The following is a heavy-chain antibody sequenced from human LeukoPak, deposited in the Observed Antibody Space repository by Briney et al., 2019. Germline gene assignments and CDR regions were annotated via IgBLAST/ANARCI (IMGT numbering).Heavy chain of an antibody. Sequence: YXMHWVRQAPXEGGEWMAMINPSGGSTTYAQKFQGRVTMTRDTSTSTVYMELSSLRSEDTAVYYCARLPLRSIAVGYYGMDVWGQGTTVTVSS. CDR3: ARLPLRSIAVGYYGMDV. D-gene: IGHD6-6*01. CDR2: INPSGGST. CDR1: YX. J-gene: IGHJ6*02. V-gene: IGHV1-46*01.